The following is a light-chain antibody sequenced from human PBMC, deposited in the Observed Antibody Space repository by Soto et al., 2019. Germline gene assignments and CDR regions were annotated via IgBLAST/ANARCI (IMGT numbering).Light chain of an antibody. CDR2: AAS. CDR3: QQSYSTPRT. J-gene: IGKJ2*02. Sequence: DIQMTQSPSSLSASVGDRVTITCRASQSISSYLNWYQQKPGKDPNLLIYAASSLQSGDPTRFSGSGSGTDFTLTISSLQPEDFATYYCQQSYSTPRTFGQGTKLEIK. V-gene: IGKV1-39*01. CDR1: QSISSY.